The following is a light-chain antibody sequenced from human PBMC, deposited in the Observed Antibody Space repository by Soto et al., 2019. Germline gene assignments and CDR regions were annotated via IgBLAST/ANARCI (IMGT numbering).Light chain of an antibody. CDR1: ETVNNY. Sequence: IVLTQSPAPLSLSPGERATLSCRASETVNNYLAWYQQKPGQAPRLLIYDASNRATGIPPRFSGSGSGTDFTLTITSLKPEDFAVYYCQQRSDWLLTFGGGPKVEIK. V-gene: IGKV3-11*01. CDR3: QQRSDWLLT. CDR2: DAS. J-gene: IGKJ4*01.